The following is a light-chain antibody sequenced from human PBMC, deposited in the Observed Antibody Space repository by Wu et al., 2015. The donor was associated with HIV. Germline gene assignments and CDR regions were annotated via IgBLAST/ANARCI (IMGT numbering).Light chain of an antibody. J-gene: IGKJ1*01. CDR1: QNIGND. CDR3: QQYNNWKWT. Sequence: EVEMTQSPATLSVSPGERAILSCRASQNIGNDVAWYQQIPGQTPRLLVYGASSRATGIPARFTGSGSGTDFSLTISSLQSEDFAVYYCQQYNNWKWTFGQGTKVEIK. V-gene: IGKV3-15*01. CDR2: GAS.